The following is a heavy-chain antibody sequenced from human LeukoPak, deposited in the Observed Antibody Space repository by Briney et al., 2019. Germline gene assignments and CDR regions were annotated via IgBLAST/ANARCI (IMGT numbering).Heavy chain of an antibody. CDR3: ARVNYGSGSYSSNYYYYYGMDV. CDR2: IYYSGSA. D-gene: IGHD3-10*01. V-gene: IGHV4-31*03. CDR1: GGSIGSGGYY. Sequence: PSQTLSLTCTVSGGSIGSGGYYWSWIRQHPGKGLEWIGYIYYSGSAYYNPSLKSRVTISVDTSENQFSLKLSSVTAADTAVYYCARVNYGSGSYSSNYYYYYGMDVWGQGTTVTVSS. J-gene: IGHJ6*02.